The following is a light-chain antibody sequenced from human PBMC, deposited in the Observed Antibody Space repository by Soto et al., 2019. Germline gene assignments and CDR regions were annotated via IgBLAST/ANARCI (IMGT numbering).Light chain of an antibody. CDR1: QGVTSY. Sequence: IQLTQSQASLSASVGDRVIITCRAIQGVTSYLAWYQQKPGIAPKLLIYAASTLQSGVPSRFSGSGSVTDFTLTISSLQPEDFATYYCLQLNTYPFTFGPGTKVEIK. V-gene: IGKV1-9*01. CDR3: LQLNTYPFT. J-gene: IGKJ3*01. CDR2: AAS.